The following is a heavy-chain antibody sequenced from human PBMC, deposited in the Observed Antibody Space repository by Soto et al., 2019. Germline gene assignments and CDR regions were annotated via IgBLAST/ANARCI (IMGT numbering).Heavy chain of an antibody. CDR1: GFTFSSYA. Sequence: PGGSLRLSCAASGFTFSSYAMSWVRQAPGKGLEWVSAISSSSSYIYYADSVKGRFTISRDNAKNSLYLQMNSLRAEDTAVYYCASLGGYDYFGNWFDPWGQGTLVTVSS. D-gene: IGHD5-12*01. CDR2: ISSSSSYI. J-gene: IGHJ5*02. V-gene: IGHV3-21*01. CDR3: ASLGGYDYFGNWFDP.